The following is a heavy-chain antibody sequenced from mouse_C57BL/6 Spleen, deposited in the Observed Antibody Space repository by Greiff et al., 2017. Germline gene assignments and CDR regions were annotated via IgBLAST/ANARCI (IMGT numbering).Heavy chain of an antibody. CDR1: GYSFTDYN. CDR2: INPNYGTT. J-gene: IGHJ1*03. V-gene: IGHV1-39*01. D-gene: IGHD1-1*02. CDR3: TRKRLVGNTRYFDV. Sequence: VQLQQSGPELVKPGASVKISCKASGYSFTDYNMNWVKQSNGKSLEWIGVINPNYGTTSYNQKMKGKATLSVDYSSSTAYLQINSLTSEYSAVYCCTRKRLVGNTRYFDVWGTGTTVTVAS.